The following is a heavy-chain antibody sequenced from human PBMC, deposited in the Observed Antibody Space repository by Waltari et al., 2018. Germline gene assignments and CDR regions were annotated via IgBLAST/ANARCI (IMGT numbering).Heavy chain of an antibody. D-gene: IGHD5-12*01. V-gene: IGHV1-3*01. Sequence: QVQLVQSGAEVKKPGASVKVSCKASGYTFTSYAMHWVRQAPGQRLEWMGWINAGNGNTKYHQKFQGRVTITRDTSASTAYMELSSLRSEDTAVYYCARDQSGPSDAFDIWGQGTMVTVSS. J-gene: IGHJ3*02. CDR1: GYTFTSYA. CDR3: ARDQSGPSDAFDI. CDR2: INAGNGNT.